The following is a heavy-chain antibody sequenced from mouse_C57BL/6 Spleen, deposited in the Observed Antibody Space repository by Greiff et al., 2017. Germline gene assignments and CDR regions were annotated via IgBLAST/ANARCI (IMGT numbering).Heavy chain of an antibody. CDR1: GYSFTDYN. Sequence: EVQLQESGAELVKPGASVKISCKAPGYSFTDYNMNWVKQSHGKSLEWIGEINPDYGSTSYNEKFKGKATLTVDQSSSTAYMQLNSLTSEDSAVYYVARMLREGYATAYWGQGTTVTVSS. J-gene: IGHJ4*01. CDR2: INPDYGST. CDR3: ARMLREGYATAY. D-gene: IGHD1-1*01. V-gene: IGHV1-39*01.